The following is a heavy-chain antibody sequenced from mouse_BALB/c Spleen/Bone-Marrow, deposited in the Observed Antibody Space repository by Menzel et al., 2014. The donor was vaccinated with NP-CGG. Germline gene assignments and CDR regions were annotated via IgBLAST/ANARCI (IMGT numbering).Heavy chain of an antibody. D-gene: IGHD2-14*01. CDR1: GFNIKDTY. Sequence: VQLQQSGAGLVKPGASVKLSCPASGFNIKDTYMHWVKQRPEQGLEWIGRIDPANGNTKYDPKFQGKATITADTSSNTAYLHLSSLTSEDTAVYYCASYRYGWYFDVWGAGTTVTVSS. V-gene: IGHV14-3*02. J-gene: IGHJ1*01. CDR2: IDPANGNT. CDR3: ASYRYGWYFDV.